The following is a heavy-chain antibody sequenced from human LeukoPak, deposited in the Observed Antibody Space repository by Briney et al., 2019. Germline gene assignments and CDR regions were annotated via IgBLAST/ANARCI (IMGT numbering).Heavy chain of an antibody. CDR1: GFTFSSFE. D-gene: IGHD4-11*01. Sequence: GGSLRLSCAASGFTFSSFEMNWVRQAPGKGLEWVSYMSSSGSTIYYADSVKGRFTISRDNAKNSLYLQMNSLRAEDTAVYYCARYGTSKTFDYWGQGALVTVSS. CDR3: ARYGTSKTFDY. J-gene: IGHJ4*02. CDR2: MSSSGSTI. V-gene: IGHV3-48*03.